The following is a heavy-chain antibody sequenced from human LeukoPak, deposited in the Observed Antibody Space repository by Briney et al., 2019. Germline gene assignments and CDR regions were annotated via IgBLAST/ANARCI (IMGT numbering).Heavy chain of an antibody. Sequence: GESLKISCKGSGYSFTSYWIGWVRQMPGKGLEWMGIIYPGDSDTRYSPSFQGQVTISVDKSISTAYLQWSSLEASDTAMYYCSRRARYCSSTTCWFDAFDIWGQGTMVTVSS. V-gene: IGHV5-51*01. CDR1: GYSFTSYW. J-gene: IGHJ3*02. CDR2: IYPGDSDT. CDR3: SRRARYCSSTTCWFDAFDI. D-gene: IGHD2-2*01.